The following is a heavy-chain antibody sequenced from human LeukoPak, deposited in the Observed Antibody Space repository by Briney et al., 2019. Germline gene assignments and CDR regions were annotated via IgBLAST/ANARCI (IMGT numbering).Heavy chain of an antibody. CDR1: GGSISSYY. J-gene: IGHJ4*02. CDR3: ARDDGSYGAAFDY. D-gene: IGHD1-26*01. CDR2: IYYSGST. V-gene: IGHV4-59*01. Sequence: PSETLSLTCTVSGGSISSYYWSWIRQPPGKGLEWIGYIYYSGSTNYNPSLKSRVTISVDTSKNQFSLKLSSVTAADTAVYYCARDDGSYGAAFDYWGERALVTVSS.